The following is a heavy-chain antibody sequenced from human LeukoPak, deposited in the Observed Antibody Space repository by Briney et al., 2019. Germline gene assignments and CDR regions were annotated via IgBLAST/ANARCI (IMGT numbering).Heavy chain of an antibody. CDR3: ARRAVGATQGSYYFDY. D-gene: IGHD1-26*01. CDR1: GYSFTSYW. V-gene: IGHV5-51*01. Sequence: GESLKISCKGSGYSFTSYWIGWVRQMPGKGLEWMGIIYPGDSDTRYSPSFQGQVTISADKSIRTAYLQWSSLKASDPAMYYCARRAVGATQGSYYFDYWGQGTLVTVSS. CDR2: IYPGDSDT. J-gene: IGHJ4*02.